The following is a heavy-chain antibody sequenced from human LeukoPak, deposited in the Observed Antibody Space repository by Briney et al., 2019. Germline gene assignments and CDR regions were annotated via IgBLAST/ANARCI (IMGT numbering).Heavy chain of an antibody. CDR2: ISAYNGNT. J-gene: IGHJ4*02. V-gene: IGHV1-18*01. Sequence: ASVKVSCKASGYTFTSYGISWVRQAPGQGLEWMGWISAYNGNTNYAQKFQGRVTMTRDTSISTAFMDLSRLRSDDTAVYYCARVKTMIVVVRLFDYWGQGTQVTVSS. CDR3: ARVKTMIVVVRLFDY. CDR1: GYTFTSYG. D-gene: IGHD3-22*01.